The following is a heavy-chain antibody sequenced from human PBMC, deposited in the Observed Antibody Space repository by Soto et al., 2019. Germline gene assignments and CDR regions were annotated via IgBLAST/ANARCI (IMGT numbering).Heavy chain of an antibody. CDR3: ARAYSSIWYEEGY. CDR1: GYTFTGYD. Sequence: QVQLVQSGAEVRKPGASVKVSCKASGYTFTGYDINWVRQATGQGLEYMGWMNPNSGNTGYAQKFQGRVTMTRNTSISTAYMELSSLRHEDTAVYYCARAYSSIWYEEGYWGRGTLVTVSS. D-gene: IGHD6-13*01. J-gene: IGHJ4*02. CDR2: MNPNSGNT. V-gene: IGHV1-8*01.